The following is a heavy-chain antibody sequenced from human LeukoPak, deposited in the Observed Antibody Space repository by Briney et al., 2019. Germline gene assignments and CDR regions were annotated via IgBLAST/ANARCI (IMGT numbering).Heavy chain of an antibody. CDR2: ISSSSSSI. J-gene: IGHJ4*02. D-gene: IGHD2-2*02. V-gene: IGHV3-48*01. Sequence: GGSLRLSCAASGFTFSSSSMNWVRQAPGKGLEWVSYISSSSSSIHYADSVKGRFTISRDNAKNSLYLQMNSLRAEDTAVYYCASLGCSTTTCYNYWGQGTQVTVSS. CDR3: ASLGCSTTTCYNY. CDR1: GFTFSSSS.